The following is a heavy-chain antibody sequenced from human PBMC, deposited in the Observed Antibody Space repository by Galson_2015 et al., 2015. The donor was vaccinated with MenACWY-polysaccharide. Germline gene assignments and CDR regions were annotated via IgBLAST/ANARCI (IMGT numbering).Heavy chain of an antibody. CDR3: AKGRANPPWVDREYDF. J-gene: IGHJ4*02. Sequence: SLRLSCAASGFAFSNYGMAWVRQAPGKGLEWVSALSQTTTTYYSASVKGRFTISRDNSKNTLYLQMNSLRVEDTAVYYCAKGRANPPWVDREYDFWGQGALVTVSS. CDR1: GFAFSNYG. D-gene: IGHD2/OR15-2a*01. CDR2: LSQTTTT. V-gene: IGHV3-23*01.